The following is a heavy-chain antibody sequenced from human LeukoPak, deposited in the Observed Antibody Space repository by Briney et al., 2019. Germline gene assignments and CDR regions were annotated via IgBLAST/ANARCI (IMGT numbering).Heavy chain of an antibody. D-gene: IGHD6-13*01. V-gene: IGHV5-51*01. CDR2: IYPGDSDT. J-gene: IGHJ3*02. Sequence: GESLKISCQGSGYSFTSYWIGWVRQMPGQGLEWMGIIYPGDSDTRYSPSFQGQVTISADKSISTAYLQWSSLKASDTAMYYCASRPLLSSAAAESPGAFDIWGQGTMVTVSS. CDR3: ASRPLLSSAAAESPGAFDI. CDR1: GYSFTSYW.